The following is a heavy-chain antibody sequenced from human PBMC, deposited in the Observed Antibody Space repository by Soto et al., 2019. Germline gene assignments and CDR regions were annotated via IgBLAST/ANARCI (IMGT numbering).Heavy chain of an antibody. CDR3: ANPGKYGDPSDY. J-gene: IGHJ4*02. D-gene: IGHD4-17*01. V-gene: IGHV3-23*01. CDR2: ISGSGGST. Sequence: PGGSLRLSCAASGFTFSSYSMNWVRQAPGKGLEWVSAISGSGGSTYYADSVKGRFTISRDNSKNTLYLQMNSLRAEDTAVYYCANPGKYGDPSDYWGQGTLVTVSS. CDR1: GFTFSSYS.